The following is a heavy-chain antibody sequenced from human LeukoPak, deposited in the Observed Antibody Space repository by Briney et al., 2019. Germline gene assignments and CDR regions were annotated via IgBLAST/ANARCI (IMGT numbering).Heavy chain of an antibody. CDR1: GGSISSYY. CDR3: ARGRTYYYGSGSFINWFDP. Sequence: KPSETLSLTCTVSGGSISSYYWSWIRQPAGKGLGWIGRIYTSGSTNYNPSLKSRVTMSVDTSKNQFSLKLSSVTAADTAVYYCARGRTYYYGSGSFINWFDPWGQGTLVTVSS. CDR2: IYTSGST. D-gene: IGHD3-10*01. V-gene: IGHV4-4*07. J-gene: IGHJ5*02.